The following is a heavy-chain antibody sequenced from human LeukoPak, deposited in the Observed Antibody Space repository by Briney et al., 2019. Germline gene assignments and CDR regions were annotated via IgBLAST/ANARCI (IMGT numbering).Heavy chain of an antibody. CDR1: GFTFRNYV. D-gene: IGHD6-19*01. CDR2: IRSSGDDT. V-gene: IGHV3-23*01. J-gene: IGHJ4*02. Sequence: GGSLRLSCTASGFTFRNYVMSWVRQAPGKGLEWVSSIRSSGDDTSSADSVKGRFTIFRDNSKSTLYLQMNSLRAKDTAIYYCAKVRPPPGSGWYGGDDYWGQGTLVTVSP. CDR3: AKVRPPPGSGWYGGDDY.